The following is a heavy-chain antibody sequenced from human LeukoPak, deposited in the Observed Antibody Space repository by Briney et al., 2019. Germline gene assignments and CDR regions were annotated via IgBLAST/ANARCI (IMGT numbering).Heavy chain of an antibody. CDR3: ARGRYYYDSSGCLDY. J-gene: IGHJ4*02. V-gene: IGHV3-30*04. D-gene: IGHD3-22*01. CDR1: GFTFNSFD. CDR2: ISYDASNK. Sequence: GGSLRLSCAASGFTFNSFDMHWVRQAPGKGLEWVAFISYDASNKYYADSVKGRFTISRDNSKNTLYLQMNSLRAEDAAVYYCARGRYYYDSSGCLDYWGQGTLVTVSS.